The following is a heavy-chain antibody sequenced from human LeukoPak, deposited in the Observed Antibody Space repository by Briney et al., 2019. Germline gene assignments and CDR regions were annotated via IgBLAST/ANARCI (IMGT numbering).Heavy chain of an antibody. CDR2: ISWNSGSI. V-gene: IGHV3-23*01. J-gene: IGHJ2*01. D-gene: IGHD5-12*01. CDR3: AREYSGYDVSPNNWYFDL. Sequence: GGSLRLSCAASGFTFSSYAMSWVRQAPGKGLEWVSGISWNSGSIGYADSVKGRFTISRDNSKNTLYLQMNSLRAEDTAVYYCAREYSGYDVSPNNWYFDLWGRGTLVTVSS. CDR1: GFTFSSYA.